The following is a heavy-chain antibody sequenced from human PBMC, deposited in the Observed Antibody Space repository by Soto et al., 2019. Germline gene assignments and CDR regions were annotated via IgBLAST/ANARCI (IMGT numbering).Heavy chain of an antibody. V-gene: IGHV3-23*01. CDR3: AKSGNYNDRSVYYYFDQ. CDR1: GLTFSNYA. J-gene: IGHJ4*02. D-gene: IGHD3-22*01. CDR2: VIADGVTT. Sequence: GESLKISCAASGLTFSNYAMSWVRQAPGKGLEWASTVIADGVTTSYADSVKGRFTISRDNSKNTLYLQMSGLRADDTAVYYCAKSGNYNDRSVYYYFDQWGQGMLVTVSS.